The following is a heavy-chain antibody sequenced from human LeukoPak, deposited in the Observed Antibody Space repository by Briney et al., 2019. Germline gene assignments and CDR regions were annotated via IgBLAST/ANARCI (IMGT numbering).Heavy chain of an antibody. CDR2: INPNSGGT. V-gene: IGHV1-2*02. J-gene: IGHJ4*02. CDR3: ARDRGEERWLQRPNYFDY. Sequence: VKAYCKASAYTFTGYYMHWVRQAPGQGLEWMGWINPNSGGTKYAQKFQGRVTMTRDTSISTAYMELSRLRSDDTAVYYCARDRGEERWLQRPNYFDYWGQGTLVTVSS. D-gene: IGHD5-24*01. CDR1: AYTFTGYY.